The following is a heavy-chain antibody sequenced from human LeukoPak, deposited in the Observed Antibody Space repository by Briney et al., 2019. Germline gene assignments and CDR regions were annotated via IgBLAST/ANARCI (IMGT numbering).Heavy chain of an antibody. J-gene: IGHJ6*03. Sequence: ASVKVSCKASGYTFTSYGISWVRQAPGQGLEWMGWISAYNGNTNYAQKLQGRVTMTTDTSTSTAYMELRSLRSDDTAVYYCARGVTGDSFLRQLYYYYMDVWGKGTTVTVSS. CDR2: ISAYNGNT. D-gene: IGHD7-27*01. CDR1: GYTFTSYG. CDR3: ARGVTGDSFLRQLYYYYMDV. V-gene: IGHV1-18*01.